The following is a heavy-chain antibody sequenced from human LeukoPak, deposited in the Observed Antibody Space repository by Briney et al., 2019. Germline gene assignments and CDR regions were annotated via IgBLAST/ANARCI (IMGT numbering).Heavy chain of an antibody. CDR2: ISVLNGAT. D-gene: IGHD3-3*01. V-gene: IGHV1-18*01. Sequence: ASVWVSYKASGYTFYIYGLSWVRQAPGQGLEWMGGISVLNGATNYAQKMQGRVTMDTDASTTTAHMELSNLTSDDTAVYYCARGIWSGYHAYQDVWGEGTPVSVSS. CDR1: GYTFYIYG. CDR3: ARGIWSGYHAYQDV. J-gene: IGHJ6*04.